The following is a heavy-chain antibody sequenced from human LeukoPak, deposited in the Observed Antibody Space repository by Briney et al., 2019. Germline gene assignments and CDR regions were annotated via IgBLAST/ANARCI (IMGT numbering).Heavy chain of an antibody. Sequence: PGGSLRLSCAASGFTFSSYAMSWVRQAPGKGLEWVSAISGSGGSTYYADSVKGRFTISRDNSKNTLYLQMNSLRAEDTAVYYCAKDRTLQYSSRGSGAFGDWGQGTLVTVSS. CDR2: ISGSGGST. CDR1: GFTFSSYA. CDR3: AKDRTLQYSSRGSGAFGD. D-gene: IGHD6-13*01. V-gene: IGHV3-23*01. J-gene: IGHJ4*02.